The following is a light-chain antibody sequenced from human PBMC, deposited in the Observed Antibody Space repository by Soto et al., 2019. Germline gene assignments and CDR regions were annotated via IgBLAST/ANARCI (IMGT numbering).Light chain of an antibody. CDR2: MTD. CDR1: SSNIGSNY. J-gene: IGLJ3*02. Sequence: QSVLTQPPSASGTPGQRVTISCSGSSSNIGSNYVYWFQQVPGAAPKLLIYMTDQRPSGVPDRFAASKSGTSASLAISGLRSEDDTDYYCASWDGSLSAWVFGGGTKVTVL. CDR3: ASWDGSLSAWV. V-gene: IGLV1-47*01.